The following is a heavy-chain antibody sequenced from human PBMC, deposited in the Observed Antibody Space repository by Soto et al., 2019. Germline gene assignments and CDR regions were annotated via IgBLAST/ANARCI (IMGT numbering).Heavy chain of an antibody. D-gene: IGHD3-9*01. CDR2: LWYDGSNK. Sequence: QVQLVESGGGVVQPGRSLRLSCAASGFTFSSYGMHWVRQAPGKGLEWVAVLWYDGSNKYYADSVKGRFTISRDNSKNPLYLQMSSLRAEDTAVYYCARETYDILTGVYYYGMDVWGQGTTVTVSS. V-gene: IGHV3-33*01. J-gene: IGHJ6*02. CDR3: ARETYDILTGVYYYGMDV. CDR1: GFTFSSYG.